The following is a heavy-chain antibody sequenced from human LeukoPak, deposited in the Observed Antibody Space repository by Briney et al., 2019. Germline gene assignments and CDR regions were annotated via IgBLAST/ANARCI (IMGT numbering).Heavy chain of an antibody. J-gene: IGHJ4*02. CDR3: AKGSQWELLMGVFDY. Sequence: GGSLRLSCAVSGFNFSSHAMSWVRRAPGKGLEWVSTLRGTGDKSFYADSVKGRLTISKDISKKTLYLQMNSLRADDTAVYYCAKGSQWELLMGVFDYWGQGTLVTVSS. CDR2: LRGTGDKS. CDR1: GFNFSSHA. V-gene: IGHV3-23*01. D-gene: IGHD2-8*01.